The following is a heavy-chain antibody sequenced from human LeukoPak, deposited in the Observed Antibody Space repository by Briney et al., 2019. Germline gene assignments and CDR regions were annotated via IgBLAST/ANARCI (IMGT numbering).Heavy chain of an antibody. Sequence: SETLSLTCAVYGGSFSGYYWSWIRQPPGKGLEWIGYIYDSGSTNYNPSLKSRVTISVDKSKNQFSLKLSSVTAADTAVYYCARGVRDYGDYGYFQHWGQGTLVTVSS. V-gene: IGHV4-59*12. J-gene: IGHJ1*01. CDR1: GGSFSGYY. CDR3: ARGVRDYGDYGYFQH. D-gene: IGHD4-17*01. CDR2: IYDSGST.